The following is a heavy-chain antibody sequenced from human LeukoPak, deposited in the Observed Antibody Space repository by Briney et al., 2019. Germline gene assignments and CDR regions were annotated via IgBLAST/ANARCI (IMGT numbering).Heavy chain of an antibody. CDR3: AKPISGGLAVTADWFHP. CDR1: GFAFSVYA. V-gene: IGHV3-23*01. CDR2: INANSGTT. D-gene: IGHD6-19*01. J-gene: IGHJ5*01. Sequence: PGGPLRLSCAASGFAFSVYAMSWLRQPPGKGLEGVSTINANSGTTSYAASVRGRFTISRDNSKNTLYLQLNTLRADDTATYYCAKPISGGLAVTADWFHPWGQGTLVVVSS.